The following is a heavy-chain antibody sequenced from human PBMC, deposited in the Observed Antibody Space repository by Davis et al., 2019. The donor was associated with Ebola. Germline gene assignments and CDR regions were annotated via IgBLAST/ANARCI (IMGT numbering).Heavy chain of an antibody. CDR3: AKDTSNSWFDI. CDR2: LGTSADT. J-gene: IGHJ3*02. V-gene: IGHV3-23*01. Sequence: GESLKISCAASGFIFRSYVMSWVRQAPGKGLEWVSTLGTSADTYYADSVKGRFTIYRDNSRNTLSLQMNSLRVDDTAIYYCAKDTSNSWFDIWGQGTMVTVSS. CDR1: GFIFRSYV. D-gene: IGHD6-13*01.